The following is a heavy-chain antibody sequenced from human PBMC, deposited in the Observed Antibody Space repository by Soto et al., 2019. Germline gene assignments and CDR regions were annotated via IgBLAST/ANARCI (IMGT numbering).Heavy chain of an antibody. J-gene: IGHJ4*02. D-gene: IGHD2-8*01. CDR2: ISWNSGSI. Sequence: EVQLVESGGGLVQPGRSLRLSCAASGFTFDDFPMHWVRQAPGKGLEWVSGISWNSGSIDYADSVKGRFTISRDNAKNSLYLQMNSLRAEDTALYYCAKDIRPWYLCMLCTFDYWGQGTLVTVSS. CDR1: GFTFDDFP. CDR3: AKDIRPWYLCMLCTFDY. V-gene: IGHV3-9*01.